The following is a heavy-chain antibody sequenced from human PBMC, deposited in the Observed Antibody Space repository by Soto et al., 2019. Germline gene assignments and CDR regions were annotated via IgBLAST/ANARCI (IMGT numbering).Heavy chain of an antibody. V-gene: IGHV4-30-4*01. Sequence: QVQLQESGPGLVKPSQTLSLTCTVSGGSISSGDYYWSWIRQPPGKGLEWIGYIYYSGSTYYNPSLQRXXTXSXXTTKNQFYLKLIAVTAADPAVYSRASDDCGDYVDPWGQATLVTVTP. CDR2: IYYSGST. J-gene: IGHJ5*02. CDR3: ASDDCGDYVDP. CDR1: GGSISSGDYY. D-gene: IGHD4-17*01.